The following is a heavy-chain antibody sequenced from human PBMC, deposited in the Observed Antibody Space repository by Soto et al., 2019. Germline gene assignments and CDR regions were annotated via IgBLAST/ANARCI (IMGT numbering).Heavy chain of an antibody. Sequence: GGSLRLSCTASGFTFSTYSMIWVRQAPGKGLEWVSSISSSSTFIYYADSVKGRYSISRDNVKNSLYLQMNSLRADDTAVYYCARDIVSVAYADYWGQGTLVTVSS. J-gene: IGHJ4*02. CDR1: GFTFSTYS. CDR3: ARDIVSVAYADY. V-gene: IGHV3-21*01. D-gene: IGHD6-19*01. CDR2: ISSSSTFI.